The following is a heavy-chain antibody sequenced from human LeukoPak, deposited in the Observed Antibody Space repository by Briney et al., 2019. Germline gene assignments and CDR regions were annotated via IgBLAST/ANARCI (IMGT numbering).Heavy chain of an antibody. CDR2: INHSAST. CDR3: ARFESGYEYYFDY. CDR1: GESFSGYY. Sequence: SETLSLTCAVYGESFSGYYWSWIRQPPGKGLEWIGEINHSASTNYNPSLKSRVTISVDTSKNQFSLKLSSVTAADTAVYYCARFESGYEYYFDYWGQGTLVTVSS. J-gene: IGHJ4*02. D-gene: IGHD5-12*01. V-gene: IGHV4-34*01.